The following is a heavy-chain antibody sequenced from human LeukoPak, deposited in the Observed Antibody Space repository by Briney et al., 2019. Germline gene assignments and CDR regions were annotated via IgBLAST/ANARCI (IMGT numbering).Heavy chain of an antibody. CDR1: GFTFSSYA. D-gene: IGHD3-10*01. CDR2: ITTTGGST. Sequence: GGSLRLSCAASGFTFSSYAMSWVRQAPGKGLEWVATITTTGGSTYYADSVKGRFTISRDNAKNSLYLQVNSLRDEDTAVYYCTRAGGLLWFGEVLESSDAFHIWGQGTMVTVSS. J-gene: IGHJ3*02. V-gene: IGHV3-23*01. CDR3: TRAGGLLWFGEVLESSDAFHI.